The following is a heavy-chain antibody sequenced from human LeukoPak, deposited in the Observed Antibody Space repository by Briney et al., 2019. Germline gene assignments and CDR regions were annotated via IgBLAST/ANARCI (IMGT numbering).Heavy chain of an antibody. V-gene: IGHV3-64*01. CDR2: ISSNGGST. J-gene: IGHJ4*02. CDR3: ARSGFGELFTDY. CDR1: GFTFSSYA. Sequence: GGSLRLSCAASGFTFSSYAMHWVRQAPGKGLEYVSAISSNGGSTYYANSVKGRLTISRDNSKNTLYLQMGSLRAEDMAVYYCARSGFGELFTDYWGQGTLVTVSS. D-gene: IGHD3-10*01.